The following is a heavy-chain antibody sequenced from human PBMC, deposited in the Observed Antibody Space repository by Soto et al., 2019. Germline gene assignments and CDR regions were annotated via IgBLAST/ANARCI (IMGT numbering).Heavy chain of an antibody. V-gene: IGHV1-46*01. D-gene: IGHD2-15*01. CDR2: INPSGGST. CDR1: GYTFTSYY. CDR3: AREWGYCSGGSCFPLYGMDV. J-gene: IGHJ6*02. Sequence: ASVKVSCKASGYTFTSYYMHWVRQAPGQGLERMGIINPSGGSTSYAQKFQGRVTMTRDTSTSTVYMELSSLRSEDTAVYYCAREWGYCSGGSCFPLYGMDVWGQGSTVTVSS.